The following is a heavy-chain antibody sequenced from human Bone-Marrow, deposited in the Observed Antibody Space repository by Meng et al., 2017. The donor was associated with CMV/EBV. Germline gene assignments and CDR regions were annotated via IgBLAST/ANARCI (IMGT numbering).Heavy chain of an antibody. V-gene: IGHV4-34*01. D-gene: IGHD3-22*01. CDR3: ARGGVVVNGAPFDY. Sequence: QVQLQQWGAGLLKPSETLSLTCAVYGGSFSCYYWSWIRQPPGKGLEWIGEINHSGSTNYNPSLKRRVTISVDTSKNQFSLKLSSVTAADTAVYYCARGGVVVNGAPFDYWGQGTLVTVSS. CDR2: INHSGST. CDR1: GGSFSCYY. J-gene: IGHJ4*02.